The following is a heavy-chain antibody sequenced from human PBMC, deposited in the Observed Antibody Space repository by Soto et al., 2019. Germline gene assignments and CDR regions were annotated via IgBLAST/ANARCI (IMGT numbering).Heavy chain of an antibody. CDR1: GDSVSSTSTA. D-gene: IGHD6-19*01. CDR2: TYYRSKWYS. Sequence: SQTLSLTCAISGDSVSSTSTAWSWIRQSPSRGLEWLGRTYYRSKWYSDYAVSVKSRITINPDTSKSQFSLQLNSVTPEDTAVYYCARGSYYSGWVWGPGTLVTVSS. CDR3: ARGSYYSGWV. J-gene: IGHJ4*02. V-gene: IGHV6-1*01.